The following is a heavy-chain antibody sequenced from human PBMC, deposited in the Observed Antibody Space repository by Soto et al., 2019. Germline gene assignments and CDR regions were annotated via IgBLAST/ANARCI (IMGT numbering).Heavy chain of an antibody. CDR2: INAGNGIP. CDR3: ARFRGSYGMDV. J-gene: IGHJ6*02. Sequence: SVKLSCKASGYTFTSYAMHWVRQAPGQRLEWMGWINAGNGIPNYAQKFQGRVTITADKSTSTAYMELSSLRSEDTAVYYCARFRGSYGMDVWGQGTTVTVSS. CDR1: GYTFTSYA. D-gene: IGHD3-10*01. V-gene: IGHV1-3*01.